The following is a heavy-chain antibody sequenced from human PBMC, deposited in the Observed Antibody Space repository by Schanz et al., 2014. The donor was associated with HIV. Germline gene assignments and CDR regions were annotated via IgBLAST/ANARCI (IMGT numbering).Heavy chain of an antibody. CDR1: GFTFNTYA. V-gene: IGHV3-33*08. D-gene: IGHD1-1*01. Sequence: EQLVESGGGLVKPGGSLRLSCAASGFTFNTYAMAWVRQAPGKGLEWVAVVWYDGSNKYYGDSVKGRFTISRDNSKNTLYLQMNSLRAEDTAVYYCAKRRDSGYAYFDYWGQGTLVTVSS. CDR2: VWYDGSNK. J-gene: IGHJ4*02. CDR3: AKRRDSGYAYFDY.